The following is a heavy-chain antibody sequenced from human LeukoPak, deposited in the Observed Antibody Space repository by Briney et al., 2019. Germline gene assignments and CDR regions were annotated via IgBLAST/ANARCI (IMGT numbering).Heavy chain of an antibody. V-gene: IGHV4-39*07. Sequence: PSETLSLTCTVSGGSISSSGSYWGWIRQPPGRGLEWIVTIYYSGSTYYNPSLKSRVTISVDTSKNQFSLNLSSVTAADTAVYYCARDSPVTHWFDPWGQGTLVTVSS. D-gene: IGHD4-23*01. CDR2: IYYSGST. J-gene: IGHJ5*02. CDR1: GGSISSSGSY. CDR3: ARDSPVTHWFDP.